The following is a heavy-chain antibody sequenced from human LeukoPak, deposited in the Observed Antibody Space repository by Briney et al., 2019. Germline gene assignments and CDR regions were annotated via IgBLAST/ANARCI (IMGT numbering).Heavy chain of an antibody. CDR1: GWSLNNHY. J-gene: IGHJ4*02. CDR3: ARGPAAVHP. D-gene: IGHD6-13*01. V-gene: IGHV4-34*01. CDR2: INHIGGT. Sequence: SGTLSLTCAVYGWSLNNHYWIWIRQPPGKGLEWIGEINHIGGTNYNPSLESRVTISIDTSKSQSFLKLSSVTAADTAVYYCARGPAAVHPWGQGTLVTVSS.